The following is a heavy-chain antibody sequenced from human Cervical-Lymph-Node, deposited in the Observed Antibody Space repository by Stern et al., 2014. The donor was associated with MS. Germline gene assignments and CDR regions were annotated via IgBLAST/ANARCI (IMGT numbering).Heavy chain of an antibody. D-gene: IGHD3-3*01. CDR3: ARDQRGITIFGVVTDYYYLGMDV. V-gene: IGHV1-2*02. CDR1: GYIFTGYY. CDR2: INPNTGGT. Sequence: QMQLVKSGAEVKQPGASVKVSCKTSGYIFTGYYIHWVRQAPGQGLEWMAWINPNTGGTKYAQKFQGRVTMSRDTSISTAYVELSSLTSDDTAVYYCARDQRGITIFGVVTDYYYLGMDVWGQGTTVTVSS. J-gene: IGHJ6*02.